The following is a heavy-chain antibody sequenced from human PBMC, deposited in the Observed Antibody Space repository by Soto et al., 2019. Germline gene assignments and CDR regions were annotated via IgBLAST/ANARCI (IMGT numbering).Heavy chain of an antibody. J-gene: IGHJ4*02. CDR1: GYTFTGYA. D-gene: IGHD3-22*01. CDR2: INAGNGIA. CDR3: ATRRDYYGSSGYYWFDY. Sequence: ASVKVSCKASGYTFTGYAMHWVRQAPGQRLEWMGWINAGNGIANYAQKFQGRVTITADKSTSTAYMELSSLRSEDTAVYYCATRRDYYGSSGYYWFDYWGQGTLVTVSS. V-gene: IGHV1-3*01.